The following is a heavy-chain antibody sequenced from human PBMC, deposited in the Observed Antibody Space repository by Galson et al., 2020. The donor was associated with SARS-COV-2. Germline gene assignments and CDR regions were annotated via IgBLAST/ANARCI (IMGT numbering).Heavy chain of an antibody. D-gene: IGHD3-3*01. CDR1: GYSFTAYG. V-gene: IGHV1-18*01. J-gene: IGHJ6*02. CDR2: ISPYDGDK. Sequence: ASVKVSCKSSGYSFTAYGISWVRQAPGQGLEWMGWISPYDGDKKYEQKFQGRVTMTTDRSTSSVYLEMKSLTSDDTAVYYCARDRITFFGPFKGGMDVWGQGTKVNVPS. CDR3: ARDRITFFGPFKGGMDV.